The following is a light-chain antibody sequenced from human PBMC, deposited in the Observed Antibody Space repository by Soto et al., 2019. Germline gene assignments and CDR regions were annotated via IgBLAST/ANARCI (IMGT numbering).Light chain of an antibody. V-gene: IGLV4-69*01. CDR2: VNSDGSH. CDR1: SGHSSYA. Sequence: QPVLTQSPSASASLGASVKLTCTLSSGHSSYAIAWHQQQPEKGPRYLMKVNSDGSHNKGDGIPDRFSGSSSGAERYLTISSLQSEDEADYYCQTWGTGKVFGGGTKLTVL. CDR3: QTWGTGKV. J-gene: IGLJ2*01.